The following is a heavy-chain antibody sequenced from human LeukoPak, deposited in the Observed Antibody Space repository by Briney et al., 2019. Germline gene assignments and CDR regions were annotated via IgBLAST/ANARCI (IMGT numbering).Heavy chain of an antibody. D-gene: IGHD2-2*01. J-gene: IGHJ3*02. CDR3: ASPLGVVVPAALIGDAFDI. CDR1: GYTFTGYY. CDR2: INPNGGGT. Sequence: ASVKVSCKASGYTFTGYYMHWVRQAPGQGLEWMGWINPNGGGTNYAQKFQGRVTMTRDTSISTAYMELSRLRSDDTAVYYCASPLGVVVPAALIGDAFDIWGQGTMVTVSS. V-gene: IGHV1-2*02.